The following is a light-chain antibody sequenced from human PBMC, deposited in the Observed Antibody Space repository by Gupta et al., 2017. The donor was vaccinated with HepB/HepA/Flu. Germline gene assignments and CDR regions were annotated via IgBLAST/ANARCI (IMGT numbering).Light chain of an antibody. V-gene: IGKV3-20*01. Sequence: ILLTQSPGTLSLSPGERATRSCRASQSVSSSYLAWYQQKPGQAPRLLIYGASSRATGIPDRFSGSGSGTDFTLTISRREPEDFAVYYCQQEGSSPFTFGHGTKVDIK. CDR1: QSVSSSY. CDR2: GAS. J-gene: IGKJ3*01. CDR3: QQEGSSPFT.